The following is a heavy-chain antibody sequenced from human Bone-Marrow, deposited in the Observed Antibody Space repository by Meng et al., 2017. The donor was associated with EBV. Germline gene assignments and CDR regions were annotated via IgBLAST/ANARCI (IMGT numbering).Heavy chain of an antibody. CDR2: IWYDETTK. CDR1: GFTFRDYG. J-gene: IGHJ4*02. Sequence: QVQVAESGGGVVQPGRSLRLSCATSGFTFRDYGVHWVRQAPGKGLEWVAVIWYDETTKYYAGSVKGRFTVSRDNSKNTLYLQMNSLRAEDTAVYYCASAKYGGTIPVNYWGQGTLVTVSS. D-gene: IGHD4-23*01. CDR3: ASAKYGGTIPVNY. V-gene: IGHV3-33*01.